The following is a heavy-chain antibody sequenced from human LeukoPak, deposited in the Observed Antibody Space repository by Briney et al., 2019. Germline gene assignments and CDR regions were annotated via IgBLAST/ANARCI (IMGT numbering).Heavy chain of an antibody. J-gene: IGHJ5*02. D-gene: IGHD3-3*02. CDR1: GYIFSNYG. V-gene: IGHV1-18*01. CDR2: ISDHNGTP. Sequence: ASVKVSCKASGYIFSNYGISWARQAPGQGLEWMGWISDHNGTPNYAQKFEGRVTMTTDISTSTAYMELTSLTSDDAAAYYCARDAVLGAPYTDHWGQGTLVTVSS. CDR3: ARDAVLGAPYTDH.